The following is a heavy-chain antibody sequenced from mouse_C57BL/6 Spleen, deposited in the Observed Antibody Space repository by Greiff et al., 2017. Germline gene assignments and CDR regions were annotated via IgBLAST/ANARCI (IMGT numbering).Heavy chain of an antibody. CDR1: GYSITSGYY. V-gene: IGHV3-6*01. CDR3: ARGPSYWYFDV. J-gene: IGHJ1*03. CDR2: ISYDGSN. Sequence: EVQVVESGPGLVKPSQSLSLTCSVTGYSITSGYYWNWIRQFPGNKLEWMGYISYDGSNNYNPSLKNRISITRDTSKNQFFLKLNSVTTEDTATYYCARGPSYWYFDVWGTGTTVTVSS.